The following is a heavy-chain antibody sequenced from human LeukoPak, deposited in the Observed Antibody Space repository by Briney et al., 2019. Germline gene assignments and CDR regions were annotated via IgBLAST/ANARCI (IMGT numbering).Heavy chain of an antibody. CDR3: ASWSGIVGATSDVDY. Sequence: PGGSLRLSCAASGFTFSSYGMNWVRQAPGKGLEWVSSISSSSSYIYYADSVKGRFTISRDNAKNSLYLQMNSLRAEDTAVYYCASWSGIVGATSDVDYWGQGTLVTVSS. CDR2: ISSSSSYI. CDR1: GFTFSSYG. J-gene: IGHJ4*02. V-gene: IGHV3-21*01. D-gene: IGHD1-26*01.